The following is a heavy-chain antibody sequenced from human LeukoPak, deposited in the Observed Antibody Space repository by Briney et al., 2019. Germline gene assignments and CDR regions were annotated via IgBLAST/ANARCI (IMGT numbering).Heavy chain of an antibody. CDR2: IKPDGSEK. D-gene: IGHD5-24*01. V-gene: IGHV3-7*03. CDR3: ARGQYTDGLSY. CDR1: GFTFSTYW. J-gene: IGHJ4*02. Sequence: GGSLRLSCAASGFTFSTYWMTWVRQAPGKGLEWVAIIKPDGSEKYYVDSVKGRFTISRDNAENSLFLQMDGLRPEDTAVFYCARGQYTDGLSYWGQGTLVTVSS.